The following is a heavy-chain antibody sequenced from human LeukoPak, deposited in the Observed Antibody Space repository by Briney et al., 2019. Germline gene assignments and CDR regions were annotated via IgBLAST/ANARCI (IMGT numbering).Heavy chain of an antibody. J-gene: IGHJ4*02. CDR1: GFTFSSYG. D-gene: IGHD6-19*01. V-gene: IGHV3-30*18. Sequence: GRSLRLSCAASGFTFSSYGMHWVRQAPGKGLEWVAVISYDGSNKYYADSVKGRFTISRDNSKNTLYLQMNSLRAEDTAVYYCAKGEYSSGWSSLDYWGQGTLVTVSS. CDR3: AKGEYSSGWSSLDY. CDR2: ISYDGSNK.